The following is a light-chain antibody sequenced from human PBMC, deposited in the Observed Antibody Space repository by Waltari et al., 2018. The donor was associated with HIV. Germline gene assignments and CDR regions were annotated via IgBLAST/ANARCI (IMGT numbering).Light chain of an antibody. V-gene: IGLV2-14*03. CDR2: DVT. CDR1: SSALSTYYF. CDR3: SSYTTSNTVV. Sequence: QSALTQPASVSGAPGHSITVSCPGTSSALSTYYFVSWYQKHPAKAPKLLIYDVTARPSGVSRRFSGSKSGSTASLTISSIQADDEADYYCSSYTTSNTVVFGPGTKLSVL. J-gene: IGLJ2*01.